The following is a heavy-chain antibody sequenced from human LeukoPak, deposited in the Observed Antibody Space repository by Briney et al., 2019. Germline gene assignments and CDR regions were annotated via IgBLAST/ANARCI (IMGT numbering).Heavy chain of an antibody. CDR1: GYTLIDYY. D-gene: IGHD5-12*01. CDR3: ARAYTGFEDFDY. CDR2: INPNSGGT. V-gene: IGHV1-2*02. Sequence: ASVTVSCKASGYTLIDYYMHWVRQAPGQGLEGMGWINPNSGGTNYAQKFQDRVTMTRDTSISTAYMELSRLRSDDKAMYFCARAYTGFEDFDYWGQGTLVTVSS. J-gene: IGHJ4*02.